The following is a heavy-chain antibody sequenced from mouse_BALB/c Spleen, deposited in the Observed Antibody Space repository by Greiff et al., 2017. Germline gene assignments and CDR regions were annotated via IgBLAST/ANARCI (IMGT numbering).Heavy chain of an antibody. V-gene: IGHV5-9-3*01. D-gene: IGHD1-1*01. CDR2: ISSGGSYT. Sequence: EVQGVESGGGLVKPGGSLKLSCAASGFTFSSYAMSWVRQTPEKRLEWVATISSGGSYTYYPDSVKGRFTISRDNAKNTLYLQMSSLRSEDTAMYYCARGGYYGTFAYWGQGTLVTVSA. CDR3: ARGGYYGTFAY. CDR1: GFTFSSYA. J-gene: IGHJ3*01.